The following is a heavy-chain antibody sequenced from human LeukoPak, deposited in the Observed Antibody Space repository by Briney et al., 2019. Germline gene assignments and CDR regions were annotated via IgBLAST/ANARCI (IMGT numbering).Heavy chain of an antibody. CDR2: ISYDGSNK. CDR1: GFTFSSYA. V-gene: IGHV3-30-3*01. Sequence: GGSLRLSCAASGFTFSSYAMHWVRQAPGKGLEWVAVISYDGSNKYYADSVKGRFTISRDNSKKTLYLQMNSLRAEDTAQYFCARGPVRFDSWGQGTLVTVSS. CDR3: ARGPVRFDS. J-gene: IGHJ5*01.